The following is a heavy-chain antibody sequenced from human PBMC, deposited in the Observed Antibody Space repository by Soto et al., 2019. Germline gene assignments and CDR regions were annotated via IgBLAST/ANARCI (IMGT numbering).Heavy chain of an antibody. CDR1: GGPFSSYA. V-gene: IGHV1-69*13. J-gene: IGHJ6*02. CDR2: IIPIFGTA. D-gene: IGHD3-3*01. Sequence: SVKVSCKASGGPFSSYAISWVRQVPGQGLEWMGGIIPIFGTANYAQKFQGRVTITADESTSTAYMELSSLRSEDTAVYYCARGVDEDFWSGYYIDFYYYGMDVWG. CDR3: ARGVDEDFWSGYYIDFYYYGMDV.